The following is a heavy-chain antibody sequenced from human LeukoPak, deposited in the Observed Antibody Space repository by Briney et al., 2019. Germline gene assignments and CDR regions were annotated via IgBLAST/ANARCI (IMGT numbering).Heavy chain of an antibody. J-gene: IGHJ4*02. Sequence: GGSLRLSCAASGFTFSSYSMNWVRQAPGKGLEWVSSISSSSSYIYYADSVKGRFTISRDNAKNSLYLQMDSLRAEDTAVYYCARVVPTMSKTFDYWGQGTPVTVSS. CDR1: GFTFSSYS. V-gene: IGHV3-21*01. CDR2: ISSSSSYI. D-gene: IGHD5-12*01. CDR3: ARVVPTMSKTFDY.